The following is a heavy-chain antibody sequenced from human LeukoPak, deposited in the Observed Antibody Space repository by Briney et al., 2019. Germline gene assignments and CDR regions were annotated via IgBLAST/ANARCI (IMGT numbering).Heavy chain of an antibody. D-gene: IGHD6-19*01. Sequence: PGGSLRLSCAASGFTFSSNWMHWVRQAPGKGLVWVSHISTDARTITYADFVKGRFTISRDNAKNSLYLQMNSLRAKDTALYYCAKDKGSAVAGYGMDVWGQGTMVSVSS. CDR2: ISTDARTI. J-gene: IGHJ6*02. V-gene: IGHV3-74*01. CDR3: AKDKGSAVAGYGMDV. CDR1: GFTFSSNW.